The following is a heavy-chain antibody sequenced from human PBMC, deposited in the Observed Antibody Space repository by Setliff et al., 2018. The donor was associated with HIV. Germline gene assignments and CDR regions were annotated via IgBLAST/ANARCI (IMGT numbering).Heavy chain of an antibody. V-gene: IGHV3-21*01. CDR3: VRVAGFSSSWFGY. Sequence: GSLRLSCAASGFTFRNYNFNWVRQAPGRGLEWVSSISIGSGADIYYAESVQGRFTVSRDNSKNTLYLEMNSLRVEDTAVYYCVRVAGFSSSWFGYWGQGTLVTVSS. CDR2: ISIGSGADI. CDR1: GFTFRNYN. J-gene: IGHJ4*02. D-gene: IGHD6-13*01.